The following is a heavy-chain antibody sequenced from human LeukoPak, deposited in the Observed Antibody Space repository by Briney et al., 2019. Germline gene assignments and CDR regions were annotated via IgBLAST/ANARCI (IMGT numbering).Heavy chain of an antibody. D-gene: IGHD5-24*01. J-gene: IGHJ4*02. CDR3: AKGGRYTPLLFDY. V-gene: IGHV3-23*01. CDR1: GFTFSSYA. CDR2: ISGSGGST. Sequence: GGSLRLSCAASGFTFSSYAMSWVRQAPGKGLEWVSAISGSGGSTYYADSVKGRFTSSRDNSNNTLYLQMNSLRAEATAVYYCAKGGRYTPLLFDYWGQGTLVTVSS.